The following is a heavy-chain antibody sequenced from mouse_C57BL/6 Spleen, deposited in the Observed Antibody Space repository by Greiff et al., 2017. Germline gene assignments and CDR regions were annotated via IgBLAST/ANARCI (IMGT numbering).Heavy chain of an antibody. D-gene: IGHD1-1*01. Sequence: EVQGVESGGGLVQPGGSMKLSCVASGFTFSNYWMNWVRQSPEKGLEWVAQIRLKSDNYATHYAESVKGRFTISRDDSKSSVYLQMNNLRAEDTGIYYCTGGVLLLRYFDVWGTGTTVTVSS. CDR1: GFTFSNYW. CDR3: TGGVLLLRYFDV. CDR2: IRLKSDNYAT. J-gene: IGHJ1*03. V-gene: IGHV6-3*01.